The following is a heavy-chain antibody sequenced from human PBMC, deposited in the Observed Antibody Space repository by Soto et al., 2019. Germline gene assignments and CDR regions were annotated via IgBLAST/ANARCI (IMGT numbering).Heavy chain of an antibody. CDR2: INPNSGGT. CDR1: GYTFTCYY. V-gene: IGHV1-2*04. J-gene: IGHJ5*02. Sequence: ASVKVSCKASGYTFTCYYMHWVRQAPGQGLEWMGWINPNSGGTNYAQKFQGWVTLTRSTSINTAYLELSSLSSDDSAVYYCARGASPWGQGTLVTVSS. CDR3: ARGASP.